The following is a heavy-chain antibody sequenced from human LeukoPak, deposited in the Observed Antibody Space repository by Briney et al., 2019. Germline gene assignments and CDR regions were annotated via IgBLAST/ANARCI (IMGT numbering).Heavy chain of an antibody. CDR2: ISWDGGST. J-gene: IGHJ6*03. CDR1: GCTFDDYA. Sequence: GGSLRLSCAASGCTFDDYAMHWVRQAPGKGLEWVSLISWDGGSTYYADSVKGRFTISRDNSKNSLYLQMNSLRAEDTALYYCAKAGLGSLQYYYYYMDVWGKGTTVTVSS. D-gene: IGHD2-21*01. CDR3: AKAGLGSLQYYYYYMDV. V-gene: IGHV3-43D*03.